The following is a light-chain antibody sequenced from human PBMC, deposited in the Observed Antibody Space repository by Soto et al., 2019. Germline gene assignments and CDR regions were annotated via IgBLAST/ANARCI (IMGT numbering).Light chain of an antibody. CDR3: QQYDKWPLT. J-gene: IGKJ4*01. CDR1: QTVYSN. V-gene: IGKV3-15*01. Sequence: EIVMTQSPATLSVSPGERATLSCRANQTVYSNLAWYQQKPGQAPRLLIYGASSRATGIPARFSGSGSGTEFTLTISSLQSEDFAVYYCQQYDKWPLTFCGGTKVEIK. CDR2: GAS.